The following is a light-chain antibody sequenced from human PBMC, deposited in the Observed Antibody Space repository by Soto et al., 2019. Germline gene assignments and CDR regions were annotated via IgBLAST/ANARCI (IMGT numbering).Light chain of an antibody. CDR3: NSYAGSDNFVV. V-gene: IGLV2-8*01. Sequence: QSVLTQTPSASGSPGQSVTISCAGTSSYIGAYDYVSWYQQHPGRAPKLLIYEVSERPSGVPDRFSGSKSGNTASLTVSGLRAEDEADYYCNSYAGSDNFVVFGTGTKVTV. CDR2: EVS. J-gene: IGLJ1*01. CDR1: SSYIGAYDY.